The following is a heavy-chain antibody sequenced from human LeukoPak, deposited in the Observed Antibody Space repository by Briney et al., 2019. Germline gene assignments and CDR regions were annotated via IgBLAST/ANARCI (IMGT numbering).Heavy chain of an antibody. D-gene: IGHD2-21*02. V-gene: IGHV1-18*01. CDR2: ISVYNANT. J-gene: IGHJ2*01. Sequence: GASVKVSCKASGYTFTSYDISWVRQAPGQGLEWMGRISVYNANTKYAQTLQGRVTMTTDTSTSTAYMELRSLRSDDTAVYYCARDHSVTGYWYFDLWGRGTLVTVSS. CDR1: GYTFTSYD. CDR3: ARDHSVTGYWYFDL.